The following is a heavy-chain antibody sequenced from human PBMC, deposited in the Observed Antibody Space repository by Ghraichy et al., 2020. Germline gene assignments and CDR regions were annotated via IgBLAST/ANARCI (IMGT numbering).Heavy chain of an antibody. V-gene: IGHV4-38-2*02. Sequence: SETLSLTCVVSNFSISSGCYWGSIRQPPGKGLEWIGCVYHSGATYYNPSLKSRVTISVDTSKNQFSLKLTSVTAADTAVYYCARDGTGTVVGPTNFDFWGQGILVTVSS. CDR2: VYHSGAT. CDR1: NFSISSGCY. J-gene: IGHJ4*02. D-gene: IGHD1-1*01. CDR3: ARDGTGTVVGPTNFDF.